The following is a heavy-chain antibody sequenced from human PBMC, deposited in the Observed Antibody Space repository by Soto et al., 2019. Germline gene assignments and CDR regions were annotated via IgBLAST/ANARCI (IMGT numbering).Heavy chain of an antibody. CDR2: IHYSGST. D-gene: IGHD1-26*01. Sequence: SETLSLTCTVSGGSISSGGYYWSWIRQHPGKGLEWIGYIHYSGSTYYNPSLKSRVTISVDTSKNQFSLKLSSVTAADTAVYYCARQDSGSYYLHHSGAFDIWGQGTMVTVSS. J-gene: IGHJ3*02. CDR1: GGSISSGGYY. V-gene: IGHV4-31*03. CDR3: ARQDSGSYYLHHSGAFDI.